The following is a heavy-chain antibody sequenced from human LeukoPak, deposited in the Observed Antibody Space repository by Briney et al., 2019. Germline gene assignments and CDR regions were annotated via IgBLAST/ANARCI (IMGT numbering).Heavy chain of an antibody. D-gene: IGHD6-13*01. CDR1: GGSISSGGYY. V-gene: IGHV4-31*03. Sequence: PSETLSLTCTVPGGSISSGGYYWSWIRQHPGKGLEWIGYIYYSGSTYYNPSLKSRVTISVDTSKNQFSLKLSSVTAADTAVYYCARDSPIAAAGPPDYWGQGTLVTV. CDR2: IYYSGST. CDR3: ARDSPIAAAGPPDY. J-gene: IGHJ4*02.